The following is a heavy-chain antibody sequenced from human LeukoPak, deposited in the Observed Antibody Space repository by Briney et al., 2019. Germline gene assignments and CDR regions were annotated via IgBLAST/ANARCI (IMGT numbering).Heavy chain of an antibody. CDR3: ARDSYGDYVESLDY. V-gene: IGHV4-34*01. Sequence: PSETLSLTCAVYGGSFSGYYWSWIRQPPGKGLEWIGEINHSGSTNYNPSPKSRVTISVDTSKNQFSLKLSSVTAADTAVYYCARDSYGDYVESLDYWGQGTLVTVSS. J-gene: IGHJ4*02. CDR1: GGSFSGYY. D-gene: IGHD4-17*01. CDR2: INHSGST.